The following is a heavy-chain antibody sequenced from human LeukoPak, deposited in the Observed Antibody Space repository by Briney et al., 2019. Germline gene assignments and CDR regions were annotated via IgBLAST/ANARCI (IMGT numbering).Heavy chain of an antibody. D-gene: IGHD6-19*01. J-gene: IGHJ4*02. Sequence: ASETLSLTRTVSGGSISNYHWSWIRQPAEKGLGWIGQIHTSGSTNYNPPLKSRVTMSIGTTEDQVSLTIRSVTAADTAFYYCARRDVSSGWSFDLWGQGTLVTVSS. CDR2: IHTSGST. CDR3: ARRDVSSGWSFDL. V-gene: IGHV4-4*07. CDR1: GGSISNYH.